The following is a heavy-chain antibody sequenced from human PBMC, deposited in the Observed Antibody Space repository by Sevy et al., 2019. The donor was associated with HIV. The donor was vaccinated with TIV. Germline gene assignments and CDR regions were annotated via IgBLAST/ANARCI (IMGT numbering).Heavy chain of an antibody. D-gene: IGHD6-6*01. CDR1: GFTFSNYW. J-gene: IGHJ3*02. CDR3: ATDVFSSSSADALDI. CDR2: IKQDGSGK. V-gene: IGHV3-7*01. Sequence: GGSLRLSCAASGFTFSNYWMNWVRQAPGKGLEWVANIKQDGSGKYYVDSVKGGSTISRGNTEKSRFLQMNSLRVEDTDGYYCATDVFSSSSADALDIWGQGTMVTVSS.